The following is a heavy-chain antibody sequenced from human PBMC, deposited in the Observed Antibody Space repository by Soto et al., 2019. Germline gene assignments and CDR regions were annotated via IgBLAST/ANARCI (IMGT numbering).Heavy chain of an antibody. CDR2: FDREDAET. Sequence: ASVKVSCKVFGHTLSELSMHWVRQAPGEGLEWVGGFDREDAETVYAQKFRGRVTMTEDTSTDTAYLELSSLRSEDTAVYFCATKTLLSYFQYWGQGTLVTAPQ. CDR1: GHTLSELS. J-gene: IGHJ1*01. D-gene: IGHD3-16*02. CDR3: ATKTLLSYFQY. V-gene: IGHV1-24*01.